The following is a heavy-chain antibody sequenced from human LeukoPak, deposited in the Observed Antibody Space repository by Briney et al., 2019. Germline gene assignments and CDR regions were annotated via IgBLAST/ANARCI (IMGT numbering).Heavy chain of an antibody. J-gene: IGHJ4*02. V-gene: IGHV3-74*01. CDR3: ARDLTHDFWSGYYTASPGGY. CDR1: GFTFSSYW. D-gene: IGHD3-3*01. CDR2: INSDGSST. Sequence: GGSLRLSCAASGFTFSSYWMHWVRQAPGKGLVWVSRINSDGSSTSYADSVKGRFTISRDNAKNTLYLQMNSLRAEDTAVYYCARDLTHDFWSGYYTASPGGYWGQGTLVTVSS.